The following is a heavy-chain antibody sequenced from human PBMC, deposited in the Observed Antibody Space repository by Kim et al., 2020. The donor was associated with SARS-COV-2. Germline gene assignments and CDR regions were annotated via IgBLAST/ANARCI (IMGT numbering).Heavy chain of an antibody. CDR2: MNPNSGNT. CDR1: GYTFRSYD. V-gene: IGHV1-8*01. D-gene: IGHD3-3*01. J-gene: IGHJ5*02. Sequence: ASVKVSCKTSGYTFRSYDINWVRQATGQGLEWMGWMNPNSGNTGCAQKFQGRITLTSNTSITTAYMELSGLTSEDTAMYYCARGPERGLLRFLEATLNWFDPWGQGTLVTVSA. CDR3: ARGPERGLLRFLEATLNWFDP.